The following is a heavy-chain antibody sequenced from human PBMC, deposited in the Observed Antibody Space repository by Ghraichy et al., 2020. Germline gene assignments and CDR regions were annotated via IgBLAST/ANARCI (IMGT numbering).Heavy chain of an antibody. D-gene: IGHD5-24*01. CDR3: ARDREMATITGEYYFDY. J-gene: IGHJ4*02. CDR2: ISSSGSTI. Sequence: GGSLRLSCAASGFTFSSYEMNWVRQAPGKGLEWVSYISSSGSTIYYADSVKGRFTISRDNAKNSLYLQMNSLRAEDTAVYYCARDREMATITGEYYFDYWGQGTLVTVSS. CDR1: GFTFSSYE. V-gene: IGHV3-48*03.